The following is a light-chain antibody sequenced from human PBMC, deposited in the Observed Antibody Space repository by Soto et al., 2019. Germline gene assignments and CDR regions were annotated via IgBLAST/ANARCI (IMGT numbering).Light chain of an antibody. Sequence: QLVLTQSPSASASLGASVKLTCSLSSGHSTYAIAWHQQHPEKGPRYLMKLNSDGSHSKGDGIPDRFSGSSSGAERYLTISSLQSEDEADYYCQTWGTGTVVFGGGTKLTVL. CDR3: QTWGTGTVV. CDR2: LNSDGSH. J-gene: IGLJ2*01. CDR1: SGHSTYA. V-gene: IGLV4-69*01.